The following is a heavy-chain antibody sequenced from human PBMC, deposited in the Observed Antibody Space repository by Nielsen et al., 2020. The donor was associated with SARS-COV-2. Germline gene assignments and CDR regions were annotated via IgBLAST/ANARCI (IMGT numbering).Heavy chain of an antibody. J-gene: IGHJ3*02. CDR3: AKISWYYYGEDAFDI. CDR2: ISYDGSNK. D-gene: IGHD3-10*01. Sequence: GESLKISCAASGFTFSSYGMHWVRQAPGKGLEWVAVISYDGSNKYYADSVKGRFTISRDNSKNTLYLQMNSLGAEDTAVYYCAKISWYYYGEDAFDIWGQGTMVTVSS. V-gene: IGHV3-30*18. CDR1: GFTFSSYG.